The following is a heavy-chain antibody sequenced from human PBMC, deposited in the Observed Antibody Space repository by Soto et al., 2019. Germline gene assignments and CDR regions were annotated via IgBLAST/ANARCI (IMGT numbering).Heavy chain of an antibody. CDR3: AKEDEMAAAAHRGGSIDY. CDR2: ISYDGSNK. Sequence: PGGSLRLSCAASGFTFSSYGMHWVRQAPGKGLEWVAVISYDGSNKYYADSVKGRFTISRDNSKNTLYLQMNSLRAEDTAVYYCAKEDEMAAAAHRGGSIDYWGQGTLVTVSS. V-gene: IGHV3-30*18. J-gene: IGHJ4*02. D-gene: IGHD6-13*01. CDR1: GFTFSSYG.